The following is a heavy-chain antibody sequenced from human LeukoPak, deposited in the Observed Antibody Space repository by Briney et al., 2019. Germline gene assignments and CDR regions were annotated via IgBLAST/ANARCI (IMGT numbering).Heavy chain of an antibody. J-gene: IGHJ4*02. V-gene: IGHV3-23*01. Sequence: PSETLSLTCTVSGGSISSGGYYWSWVRQAPGQGLEWVSAISGSGGSTYYADSVKGRFTISRDNSKNTLYLQMNSLRAEDTAVYYCAKDRTSGWYLDYFDYWGQGTLVTVSS. CDR3: AKDRTSGWYLDYFDY. D-gene: IGHD6-19*01. CDR1: GGSISSGGYY. CDR2: ISGSGGST.